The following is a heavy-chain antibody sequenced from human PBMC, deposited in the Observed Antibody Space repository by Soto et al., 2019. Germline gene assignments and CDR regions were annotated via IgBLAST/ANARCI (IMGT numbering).Heavy chain of an antibody. CDR1: GYTFTSLY. V-gene: IGHV1-2*02. D-gene: IGHD3-9*01. J-gene: IGHJ5*02. CDR3: TTLRLDP. CDR2: VNPNTGLT. Sequence: QVQLVQSGSEVRKPGASVKVSCQASGYTFTSLYMNWVRQAPGQGLEWMGWVNPNTGLTKYAQKFQGRVIMTRDTSINTAYMELSGLTSDDTAVYYCTTLRLDPLGQGTLVTVSS.